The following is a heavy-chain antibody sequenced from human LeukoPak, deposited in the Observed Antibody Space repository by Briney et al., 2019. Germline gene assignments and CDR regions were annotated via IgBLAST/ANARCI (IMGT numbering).Heavy chain of an antibody. V-gene: IGHV4-30-2*01. CDR2: IYHSGST. J-gene: IGHJ4*02. Sequence: SETLSLTCAVSGGSISSGGYFWSWIRQPPGKGLEWIGYIYHSGSTYYNPSLKSRVTISVDRSKNQFSLKLSSVTAADTAVYYCAGPSRAFDYWGQGTLVTVSS. CDR3: AGPSRAFDY. CDR1: GGSISSGGYF.